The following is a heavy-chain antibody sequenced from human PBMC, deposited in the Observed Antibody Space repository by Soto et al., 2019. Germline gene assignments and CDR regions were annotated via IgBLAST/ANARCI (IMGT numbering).Heavy chain of an antibody. Sequence: GGSLRLSCAASGFTFSNYAMSWVRQTPGKGLEWVSGISGSGGTTDYADSAKGRFTISRDKSKNTLYLQMNSLRPEDTAVYYCAKDREASMVGSYFDSWGQGTMVTVSS. CDR1: GFTFSNYA. CDR3: AKDREASMVGSYFDS. J-gene: IGHJ4*02. D-gene: IGHD3-10*01. V-gene: IGHV3-23*01. CDR2: ISGSGGTT.